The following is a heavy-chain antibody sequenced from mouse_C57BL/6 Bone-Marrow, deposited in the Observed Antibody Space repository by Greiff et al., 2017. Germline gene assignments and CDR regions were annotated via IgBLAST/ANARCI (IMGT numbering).Heavy chain of an antibody. CDR3: ARDYYFCSRRYFYV. D-gene: IGHD1-1*01. Sequence: EVHLVESGGGLVKPGGSLKLSCAASGFTFSSYAMSWVRQTPEKRLEWVATISDGGSYTYYPDNVKGRFTISRDKCKNHLYLQISHLQSEDTAMYYCARDYYFCSRRYFYVWGAGTTVTVSS. J-gene: IGHJ1*01. CDR1: GFTFSSYA. CDR2: ISDGGSYT. V-gene: IGHV5-4*01.